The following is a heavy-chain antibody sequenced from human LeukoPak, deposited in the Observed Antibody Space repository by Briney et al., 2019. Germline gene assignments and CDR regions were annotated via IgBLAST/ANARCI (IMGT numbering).Heavy chain of an antibody. D-gene: IGHD5-24*01. J-gene: IGHJ5*02. CDR1: TFAFSSYA. V-gene: IGHV3-23*01. Sequence: GGTLRLSCTASTFAFSSYAMTWVRQAPGKGLEWVSSITATYGISYADSVEGRFTISRDNSKSTLYLQMSSLRAEDTAVYYCARGLDGYGVGWFDPWGQGTLVTVSS. CDR3: ARGLDGYGVGWFDP. CDR2: ITATYGI.